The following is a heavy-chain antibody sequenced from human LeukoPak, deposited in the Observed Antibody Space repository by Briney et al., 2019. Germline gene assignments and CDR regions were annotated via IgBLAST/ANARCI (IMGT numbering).Heavy chain of an antibody. V-gene: IGHV3-7*01. CDR2: RKADGSGK. CDR1: GFSFRSCG. D-gene: IGHD2-21*01. CDR3: ARVAWPHYFDY. J-gene: IGHJ4*02. Sequence: PGGSLRLSCAASGFSFRSCGVSWVRPAAGEGLEWVANRKADGSGKYYVDSVKGRFTISRDNAKIALYLQMKSLRAEDTAVYYCARVAWPHYFDYWGQGTLVTVSS.